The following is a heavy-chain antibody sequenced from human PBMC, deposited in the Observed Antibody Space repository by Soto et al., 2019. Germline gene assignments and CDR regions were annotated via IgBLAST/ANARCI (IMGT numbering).Heavy chain of an antibody. CDR1: GFTFTSYA. Sequence: EVQLLESGGGLVQPGGSLRLSFAASGFTFTSYAMNWVRQAPGKGLEWVSVISGSGGSTYYADSVKGRFTISRYNSKSTLYLQMNSLRAEDTAVYYCAKRTTGWYLDLWGRGTLVTVSS. CDR3: AKRTTGWYLDL. CDR2: ISGSGGST. V-gene: IGHV3-23*01. J-gene: IGHJ2*01.